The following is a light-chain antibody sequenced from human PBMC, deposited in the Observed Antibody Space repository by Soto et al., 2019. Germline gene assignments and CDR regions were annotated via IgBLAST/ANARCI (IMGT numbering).Light chain of an antibody. Sequence: DIQMTQSPSSLSASVGDRVTITCRASQSISSYLNWYQQKPGKAPKLLIYAASSLQSGVPSRFSGSGSGTDFTLTISSLQPEDFATYYCQQSYSTPPGITFGPGTKVDI. CDR3: QQSYSTPPGIT. CDR2: AAS. CDR1: QSISSY. V-gene: IGKV1-39*01. J-gene: IGKJ3*01.